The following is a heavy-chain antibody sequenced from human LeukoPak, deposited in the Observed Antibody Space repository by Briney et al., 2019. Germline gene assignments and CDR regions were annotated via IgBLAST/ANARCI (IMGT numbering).Heavy chain of an antibody. J-gene: IGHJ4*02. CDR2: IYPGDSDT. CDR3: ARGHTISSSWYYYFDY. D-gene: IGHD6-13*01. CDR1: GYSFTSYW. V-gene: IGHV5-51*01. Sequence: GESLKISCKGSGYSFTSYWIGWVRQMPGKGLEWMGIIYPGDSDTRYSPSFQGQVTISADKSISTAYLQWSSLKASDTAMYYCARGHTISSSWYYYFDYWGQGTLVTVSS.